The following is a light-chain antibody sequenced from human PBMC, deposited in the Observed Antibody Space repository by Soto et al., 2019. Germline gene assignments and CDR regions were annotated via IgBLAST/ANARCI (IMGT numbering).Light chain of an antibody. CDR3: QHYGTSAL. Sequence: EIVLTQSPGTLFLSPGARATLSCRASQSVSDSYLAWYQQKPGQAPRLLIYASSRATGIPDRFSGSGSGTDFTLTISRLEPEDFAVYYCQHYGTSALFGPGTKVDIK. CDR1: QSVSDSY. V-gene: IGKV3-20*01. J-gene: IGKJ3*01. CDR2: AS.